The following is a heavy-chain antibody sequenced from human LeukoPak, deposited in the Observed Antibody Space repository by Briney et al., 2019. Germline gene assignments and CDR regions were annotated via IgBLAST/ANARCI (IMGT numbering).Heavy chain of an antibody. V-gene: IGHV4-39*02. CDR3: ARGARGTAKSSWFDP. Sequence: PSETLSLTCTVSGGSISTNSYYWGWIRQPPGKGLEWIASIYYSGGMFHNPTLKSRLTISIDTPRNQFSLKLTSVTAADTAVYYCARGARGTAKSSWFDPWGKGTLVAVSS. D-gene: IGHD2-21*02. CDR1: GGSISTNSYY. J-gene: IGHJ5*02. CDR2: IYYSGGM.